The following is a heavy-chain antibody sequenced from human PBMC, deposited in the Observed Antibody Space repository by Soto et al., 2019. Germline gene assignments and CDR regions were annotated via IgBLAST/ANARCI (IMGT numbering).Heavy chain of an antibody. D-gene: IGHD3-16*01. V-gene: IGHV4-30-4*01. CDR1: GGSTSGDNY. Sequence: SETRSLTCTVSGGSTSGDNYWSRIRQPPGKGLEWIGHIYYSGNTDYNPSLKSRLAISIDTSKNQFSLKLSSVTAADTAVYFCAREGGESSDGLYYFDSWGQGSLVTVS. CDR3: AREGGESSDGLYYFDS. CDR2: IYYSGNT. J-gene: IGHJ4*02.